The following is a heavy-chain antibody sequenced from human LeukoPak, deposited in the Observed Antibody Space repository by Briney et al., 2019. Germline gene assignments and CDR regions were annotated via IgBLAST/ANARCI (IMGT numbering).Heavy chain of an antibody. Sequence: PSETLSLTCTVSGGSISTSSYYWGWIRQPPGKGLEWIGSIYYSGSTYYNPSLKSRVTISVDTSKNQFSLKLSSVTAADTAVYYCARGGSSGLFDYWGQGTLVTVSS. J-gene: IGHJ4*02. V-gene: IGHV4-39*07. CDR1: GGSISTSSYY. CDR2: IYYSGST. D-gene: IGHD6-19*01. CDR3: ARGGSSGLFDY.